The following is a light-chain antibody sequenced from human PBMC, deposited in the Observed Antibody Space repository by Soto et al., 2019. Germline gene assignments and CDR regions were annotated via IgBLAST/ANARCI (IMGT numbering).Light chain of an antibody. CDR2: DVT. V-gene: IGLV2-11*01. CDR3: CLSPGSLTWL. Sequence: QSALTQPRSVSGSPGQSVTISCTGTSADVGGYDYVSWYQQHPGKAPKLIIYDVTKRPSGVPNRFSGSKSGNTASLTISGLQAEYEADYYCCLSPGSLTWLFGGGTKLTVL. J-gene: IGLJ3*02. CDR1: SADVGGYDY.